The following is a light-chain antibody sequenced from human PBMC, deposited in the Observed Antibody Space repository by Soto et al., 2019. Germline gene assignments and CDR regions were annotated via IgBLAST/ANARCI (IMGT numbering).Light chain of an antibody. V-gene: IGKV3-11*01. J-gene: IGKJ4*01. CDR3: QQRSNWLT. CDR1: QSVSSY. Sequence: EIVLTQSPATLSLSPGERATLSCTASQSVSSYLAWYQQKPGQAPRLLIYDASSRATGIPARFSGIGSGTDFTLTISSLEPEDFAVYYCQQRSNWLTFGGGTKVEIK. CDR2: DAS.